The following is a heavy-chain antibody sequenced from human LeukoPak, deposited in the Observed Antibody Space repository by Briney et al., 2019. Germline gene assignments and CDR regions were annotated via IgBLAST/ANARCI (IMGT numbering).Heavy chain of an antibody. D-gene: IGHD6-13*01. J-gene: IGHJ4*02. CDR2: ISYDGSNK. CDR1: GFTFSSYG. Sequence: GGSLRLSCAASGFTFSSYGMHWVRQAPGKGLEWVAVISYDGSNKYYADSVKGRFTISRDNSKNTLYLQMNGLRAEDTAVYYCAKERGYSSSWYNDYFDYWGQGTLVTVSS. CDR3: AKERGYSSSWYNDYFDY. V-gene: IGHV3-30*18.